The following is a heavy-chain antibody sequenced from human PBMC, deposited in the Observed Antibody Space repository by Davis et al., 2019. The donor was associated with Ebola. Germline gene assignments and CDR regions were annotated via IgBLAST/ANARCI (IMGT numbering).Heavy chain of an antibody. Sequence: GGSLRLSCAASGFTFSSYWMSWVRQASGKGLEWVGRIRSKANSYATAYAASVKGRFTISRDDSKNTAYLQMNSLKTEDTAVYYCSGGGVVDYWGQGTLVTVSS. CDR1: GFTFSSYW. CDR2: IRSKANSYAT. D-gene: IGHD3-16*01. J-gene: IGHJ4*02. V-gene: IGHV3-73*01. CDR3: SGGGVVDY.